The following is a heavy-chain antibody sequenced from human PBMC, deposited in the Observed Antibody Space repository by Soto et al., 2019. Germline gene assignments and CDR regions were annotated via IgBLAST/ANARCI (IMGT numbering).Heavy chain of an antibody. D-gene: IGHD2-2*01. Sequence: SETLSLTCTVSGDSVSTGTNYWSWIRQPPGKGLEWIGYIYYSGSAYYNPSLKSRISMSRDTSKNQFSLKLTSVTAADTAMYYCAREIKVPATPNWFDPWGQGTLVTVSS. CDR2: IYYSGSA. CDR1: GDSVSTGTNY. V-gene: IGHV4-30-4*01. CDR3: AREIKVPATPNWFDP. J-gene: IGHJ5*02.